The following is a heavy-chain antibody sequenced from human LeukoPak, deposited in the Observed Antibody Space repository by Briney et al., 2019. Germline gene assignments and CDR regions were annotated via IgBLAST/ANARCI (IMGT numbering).Heavy chain of an antibody. CDR3: AREVGISMIVSEPGFDY. CDR1: GFTFSSYG. CDR2: IWYDGSNK. J-gene: IGHJ4*02. V-gene: IGHV3-33*01. Sequence: GGPLRLSCAASGFTFSSYGMHWVRQAPGKGLEWVAVIWYDGSNKYYADSVKGRFTISRDNSKNTLYLQMNSLRAEDTAVYYCAREVGISMIVSEPGFDYWGQGTLVTVSS. D-gene: IGHD3-22*01.